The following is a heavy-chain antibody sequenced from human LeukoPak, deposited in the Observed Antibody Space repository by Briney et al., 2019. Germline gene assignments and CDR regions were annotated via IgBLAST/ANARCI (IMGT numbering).Heavy chain of an antibody. Sequence: SVTVSCKASGGTFLSYAISWVRQAPGQGLEWMGRIIPILGIANYAQKFQGRVTITADKSTSTAYMELSSLRAEDTAVYYCARDPSGSYYSNREFDYWGQGTLVTVSS. V-gene: IGHV1-69*04. J-gene: IGHJ4*02. CDR3: ARDPSGSYYSNREFDY. D-gene: IGHD1-26*01. CDR2: IIPILGIA. CDR1: GGTFLSYA.